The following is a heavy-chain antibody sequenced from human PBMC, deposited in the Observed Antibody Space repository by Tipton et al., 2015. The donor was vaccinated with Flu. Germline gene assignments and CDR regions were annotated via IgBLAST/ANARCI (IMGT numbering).Heavy chain of an antibody. D-gene: IGHD3-10*01. CDR1: GGSISSGSYY. Sequence: TLSLTCTVSGGSISSGSYYWSWIRQPAGKGLEWIGRIYTSGITNYNPSLKSRVTISVDTSKNQFSLKLCSVTAADTAVYYCATYYYGSVTQSAFDYWGQGTLVTVSS. CDR2: IYTSGIT. J-gene: IGHJ4*02. CDR3: ATYYYGSVTQSAFDY. V-gene: IGHV4-61*02.